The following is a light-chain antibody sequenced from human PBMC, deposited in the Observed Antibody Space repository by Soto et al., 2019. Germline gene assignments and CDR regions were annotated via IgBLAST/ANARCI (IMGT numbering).Light chain of an antibody. V-gene: IGLV2-14*01. CDR3: NSYTSSSTPYV. CDR1: SSDVGGYNY. CDR2: DVS. J-gene: IGLJ1*01. Sequence: QSVLTQPASVSGSPGQSITISCTGTSSDVGGYNYVSWYQQHPGKAPKLMIYDVSNRPSGVSNRFSGSKSDNTASLTISGLQAEDEADYYCNSYTSSSTPYVFGTGTKVTVL.